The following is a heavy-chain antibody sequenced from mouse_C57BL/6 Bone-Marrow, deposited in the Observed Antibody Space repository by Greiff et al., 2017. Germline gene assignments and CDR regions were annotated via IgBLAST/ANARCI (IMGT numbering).Heavy chain of an antibody. CDR3: ARGWGLRGYFDY. V-gene: IGHV3-6*01. D-gene: IGHD2-4*01. CDR2: ISYDGSN. J-gene: IGHJ2*01. Sequence: DVKLQESGPGLVKPSQSLSLTCSVTGYSITSGYYWNWIRQFPGNKLEWMGYISYDGSNNYNPSLKNRISITRDTSKNQFFLKLNSVTTEDTATYYCARGWGLRGYFDYWGQGTTLTVSS. CDR1: GYSITSGYY.